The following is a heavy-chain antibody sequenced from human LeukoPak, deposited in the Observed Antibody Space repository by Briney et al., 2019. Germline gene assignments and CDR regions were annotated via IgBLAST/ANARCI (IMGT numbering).Heavy chain of an antibody. D-gene: IGHD3-22*01. CDR3: ASGGMVNRYYDSSGSDY. Sequence: PGGSLRLSCAASGFIFSSYEMNWVRQAPGEGLEWVSYISSSGSTIYYADSVKGRFTISRDNAKNSLYLQMNSLRAEDTAVYYCASGGMVNRYYDSSGSDYWGQGTLVTVSS. CDR2: ISSSGSTI. J-gene: IGHJ4*02. CDR1: GFIFSSYE. V-gene: IGHV3-48*03.